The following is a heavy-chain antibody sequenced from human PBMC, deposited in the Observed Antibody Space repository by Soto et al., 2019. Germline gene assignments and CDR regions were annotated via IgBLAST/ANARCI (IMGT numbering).Heavy chain of an antibody. V-gene: IGHV3-30*18. CDR1: GFTFNNYG. CDR3: TKDGRFDSDGSLYYYYYGMDV. CDR2: ISNDGSNK. J-gene: IGHJ6*02. Sequence: GSLRLSCAASGFTFNNYGMNWVRQAPGKGLEWVAIISNDGSNKYYIESVRGRFTISRDNSKNMLFLQMNSLRVEDTAVYFCTKDGRFDSDGSLYYYYYGMDVWGQGTTVTVSS. D-gene: IGHD2-15*01.